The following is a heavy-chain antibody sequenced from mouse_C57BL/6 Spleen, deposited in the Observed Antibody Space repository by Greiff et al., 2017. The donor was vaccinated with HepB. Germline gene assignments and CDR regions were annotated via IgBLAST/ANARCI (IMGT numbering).Heavy chain of an antibody. Sequence: QVQLQQPGAELVKPGASVKMSCKASGYTFTSYWITWVKQRPGQGLEWIGDIYPGSGSTNYNEKFKSKATLTVDTSSSTAYMQLSSLTSEDSAVYYWAREIDYYGSSYGFAYWGQGTLVTVSA. J-gene: IGHJ3*01. CDR3: AREIDYYGSSYGFAY. V-gene: IGHV1-55*01. CDR1: GYTFTSYW. D-gene: IGHD1-1*01. CDR2: IYPGSGST.